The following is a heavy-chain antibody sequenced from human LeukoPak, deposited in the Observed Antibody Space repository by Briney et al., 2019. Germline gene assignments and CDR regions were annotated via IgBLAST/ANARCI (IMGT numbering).Heavy chain of an antibody. CDR3: ARVNYDILTGYSYYYMDV. CDR2: ISAYNGNT. CDR1: GYTFTSYG. J-gene: IGHJ6*03. V-gene: IGHV1-18*01. D-gene: IGHD3-9*01. Sequence: ASVKVSCKASGYTFTSYGISWVRQAPGQGLEWMGWISAYNGNTNYAQKLQGRVTMTTDTSTSTAYMELSSLRSEDTAVYYCARVNYDILTGYSYYYMDVWGKGTTVTISS.